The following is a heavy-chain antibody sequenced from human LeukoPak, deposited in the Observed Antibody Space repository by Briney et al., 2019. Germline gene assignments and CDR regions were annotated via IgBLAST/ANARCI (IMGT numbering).Heavy chain of an antibody. V-gene: IGHV3-30*18. D-gene: IGHD3-3*01. CDR1: GFTFSSYG. CDR3: AKSITIFGVVNDYYYYGMDV. CDR2: ISYDGSNK. Sequence: TGGSLRLSCAASGFTFSSYGMHWVRQAPGKGLEWVAVISYDGSNKYYADSVKGRFTISRDNSKNTLYLQMNSLRAEDTAVYYCAKSITIFGVVNDYYYYGMDVWGQGTTVTVSS. J-gene: IGHJ6*02.